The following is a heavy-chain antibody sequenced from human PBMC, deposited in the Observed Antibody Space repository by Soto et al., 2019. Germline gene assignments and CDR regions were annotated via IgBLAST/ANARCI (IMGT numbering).Heavy chain of an antibody. D-gene: IGHD3-9*01. CDR1: GFIFSGSA. CDR3: AREYYDLLTGYSGFDY. Sequence: PGGSLRLSCAASGFIFSGSAIHWVRQASGKGLEWVGRIRSRANNFATSSAASVKGRFTFSRDDSKNTAYLQMNTLKPEDTAVYYCAREYYDLLTGYSGFDYWGQGTLVTVSS. CDR2: IRSRANNFAT. V-gene: IGHV3-73*01. J-gene: IGHJ4*02.